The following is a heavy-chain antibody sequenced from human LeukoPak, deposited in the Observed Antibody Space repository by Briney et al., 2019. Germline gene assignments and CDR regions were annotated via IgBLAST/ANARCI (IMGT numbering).Heavy chain of an antibody. J-gene: IGHJ4*02. CDR2: IYHSGST. CDR1: GYSISSGYY. Sequence: PSETLSLTCTVSGYSISSGYYWGWIRQPPGKGLEWIGSIYHSGSTYYNPSLKSRVTISVDTSKNQFSLKLSSVTAADTAVYYCAREVGGVLDYWGQGTLVTVSP. V-gene: IGHV4-38-2*02. CDR3: AREVGGVLDY. D-gene: IGHD1-26*01.